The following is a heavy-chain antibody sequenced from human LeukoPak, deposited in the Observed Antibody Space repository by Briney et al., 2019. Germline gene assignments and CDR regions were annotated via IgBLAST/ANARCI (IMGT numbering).Heavy chain of an antibody. CDR3: AKDDQGGCCSSTSCYGIEGDY. Sequence: PGGSLRLSCAASGFSFSSYGMHWVRQAPGKGLEWVAVISHDGSNKYYADSVKGRFTISRDNSKNTLYLQMNSLRAEDTAVYYCAKDDQGGCCSSTSCYGIEGDYWGQGTLVTVPS. J-gene: IGHJ4*02. CDR2: ISHDGSNK. CDR1: GFSFSSYG. V-gene: IGHV3-30*18. D-gene: IGHD2-2*01.